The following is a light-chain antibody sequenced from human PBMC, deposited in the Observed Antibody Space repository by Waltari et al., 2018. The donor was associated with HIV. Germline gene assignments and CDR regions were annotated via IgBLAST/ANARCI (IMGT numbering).Light chain of an antibody. Sequence: EVVMTQSPAALSVSPGERATLSCRASQSVSTNLAWYQQKSGQGPRLLIYGASTRATGIPARFSGSGSGTDFTLTISSLQSEDFAVYFCQQYDDWPPITFGQGTRLEIK. V-gene: IGKV3-15*01. CDR1: QSVSTN. CDR2: GAS. CDR3: QQYDDWPPIT. J-gene: IGKJ5*01.